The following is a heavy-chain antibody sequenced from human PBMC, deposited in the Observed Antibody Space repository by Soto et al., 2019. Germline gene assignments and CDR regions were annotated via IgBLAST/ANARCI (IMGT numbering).Heavy chain of an antibody. CDR3: VRRGAYKPAL. CDR1: GFTFSSYT. CDR2: ISGSGGGT. D-gene: IGHD1-1*01. V-gene: IGHV3-23*01. J-gene: IGHJ4*02. Sequence: EGALRLSCAASGFTFSSYTMNWVRQAPGKGLECVGGISGSGGGTHYTDSVKGRFTISRDNSNNTLFLQMNSLGVDDTAVYYCVRRGAYKPALWGQGTLVTASS.